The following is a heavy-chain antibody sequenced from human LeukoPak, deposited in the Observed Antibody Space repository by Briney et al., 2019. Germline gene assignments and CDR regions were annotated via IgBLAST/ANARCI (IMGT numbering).Heavy chain of an antibody. CDR3: ARDSITIFGVVIG. Sequence: GGSLRLSCAASGFTFSSYSMNWVRQAPGKGLEWVSYISSSSSTIYYADPVKGRFTISRDNAKNSLYLQMNSLRAEDTAVYYCARDSITIFGVVIGWGQGTLVTVSS. CDR1: GFTFSSYS. J-gene: IGHJ4*02. CDR2: ISSSSSTI. D-gene: IGHD3-3*01. V-gene: IGHV3-48*01.